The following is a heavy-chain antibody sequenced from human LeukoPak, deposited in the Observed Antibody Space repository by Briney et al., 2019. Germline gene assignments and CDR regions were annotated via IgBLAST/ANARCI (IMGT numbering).Heavy chain of an antibody. CDR1: GSDFTNYW. J-gene: IGHJ4*02. D-gene: IGHD5-12*01. V-gene: IGHV5-51*01. CDR3: SGLPHRYFHF. CDR2: IHPGDSDT. Sequence: GESLQISCQGSGSDFTNYWIGWVRQMPGQGLEWMGIIHPGDSDTRYSPSFQGQVTISVDRSVTTAYLQWNSLKASDTAIYFCSGLPHRYFHFWGQGTLVTVSS.